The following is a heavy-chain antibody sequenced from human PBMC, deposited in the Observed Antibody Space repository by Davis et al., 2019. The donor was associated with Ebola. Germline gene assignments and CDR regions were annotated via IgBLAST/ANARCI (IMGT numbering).Heavy chain of an antibody. CDR1: GFTFSSYG. V-gene: IGHV3-30*02. J-gene: IGHJ6*04. CDR3: AKDFGGGITIFGVVIHYYYYGMDV. D-gene: IGHD3-3*01. CDR2: IYYDGSNK. Sequence: GESLKISCAASGFTFSSYGMHWVRQAPGKGLEWVAVIYYDGSNKYYADSVKGRFTISRDNSKNTLYLQMNSLRAEDTAVYYCAKDFGGGITIFGVVIHYYYYGMDVWGKGTTVTVSS.